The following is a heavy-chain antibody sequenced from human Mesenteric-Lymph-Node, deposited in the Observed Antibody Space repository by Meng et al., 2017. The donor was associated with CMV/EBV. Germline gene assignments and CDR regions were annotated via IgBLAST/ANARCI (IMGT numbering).Heavy chain of an antibody. J-gene: IGHJ6*02. CDR1: GGTFSSYA. Sequence: SVKVSCKASGGTFSSYAISWVRQAPGQGLEWMGGIIPILGIANYAQKFQGRVTITADKSTSTAYMELRSLRSDDTAVYYCARDGRSWYSYYYGMDVWGQGTTVTVSS. V-gene: IGHV1-69*10. D-gene: IGHD6-13*01. CDR2: IIPILGIA. CDR3: ARDGRSWYSYYYGMDV.